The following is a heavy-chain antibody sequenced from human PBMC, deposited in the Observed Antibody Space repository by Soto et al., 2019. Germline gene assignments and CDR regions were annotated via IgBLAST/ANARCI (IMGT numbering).Heavy chain of an antibody. CDR1: GGSVSSGGYY. J-gene: IGHJ4*02. Sequence: QVQLQESGPGLVKPSQTLSLTCTVSGGSVSSGGYYWSWIRQHPGTGLEWIGYIYYSGTTYFNPSLKSRASISLETSKNEFSLKLTSVTAADTAVYYCARRALPQCINGVCYKDGFWDYWGQGALVTVSS. V-gene: IGHV4-31*03. CDR3: ARRALPQCINGVCYKDGFWDY. D-gene: IGHD2-8*01. CDR2: IYYSGTT.